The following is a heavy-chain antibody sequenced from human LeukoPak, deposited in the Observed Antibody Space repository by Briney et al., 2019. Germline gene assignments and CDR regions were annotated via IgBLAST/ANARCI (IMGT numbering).Heavy chain of an antibody. CDR1: GFTFDDYG. Sequence: GSLRLSCAASGFTFDDYGMSWVRQAPGKGLEWVSDINWNGGSTGYADSVKGRFTISRDNAKNSLYLQMNSLRAEDTALYYCARVLWFGELSPTGFDYWGQGTLVTVSS. CDR3: ARVLWFGELSPTGFDY. V-gene: IGHV3-20*04. J-gene: IGHJ4*02. D-gene: IGHD3-10*01. CDR2: INWNGGST.